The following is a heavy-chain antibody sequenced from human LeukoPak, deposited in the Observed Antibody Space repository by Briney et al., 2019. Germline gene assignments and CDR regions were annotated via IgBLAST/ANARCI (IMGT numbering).Heavy chain of an antibody. CDR3: ARGGPDSSGYHFDY. CDR1: GGSISSYY. V-gene: IGHV4-4*07. J-gene: IGHJ4*02. Sequence: PSETLSLTCTVSGGSISSYYWSWIRQPAGTGLEWIGRIYTSGSTNYNPSLKSRVIMSVDTSKNQFSLKLSSVTAADTAVYYCARGGPDSSGYHFDYWGQGTLVTVSS. CDR2: IYTSGST. D-gene: IGHD3-22*01.